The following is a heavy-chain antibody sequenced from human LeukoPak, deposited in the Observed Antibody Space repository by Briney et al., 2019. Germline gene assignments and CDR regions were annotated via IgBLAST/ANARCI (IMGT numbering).Heavy chain of an antibody. Sequence: SETLSLTCAVYGGTFSGYYWSWIRQPPGKGPEWIGEINHSGSTNYNPSLKSRVTISVDTYKNQFSLKLSSVTAADTAVYYCARDYYDSSGHDYWGQGTLVTVSS. D-gene: IGHD3-22*01. CDR2: INHSGST. V-gene: IGHV4-34*01. J-gene: IGHJ4*02. CDR1: GGTFSGYY. CDR3: ARDYYDSSGHDY.